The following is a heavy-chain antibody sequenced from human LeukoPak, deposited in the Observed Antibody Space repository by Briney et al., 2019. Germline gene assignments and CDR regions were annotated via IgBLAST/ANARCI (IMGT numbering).Heavy chain of an antibody. CDR1: GYSFTSYW. V-gene: IGHV5-51*01. J-gene: IGHJ4*02. D-gene: IGHD3-10*01. CDR3: ARRYYYGSGSYYSYFDY. Sequence: GESLKISCKGSGYSFTSYWIGWVRQMPGKGLEWMGIIYPGDSDTRYSPSFQGQVTISADKSISTVYLQWSSLKASDTAMYYCARRYYYGSGSYYSYFDYWGQGTLVTVSS. CDR2: IYPGDSDT.